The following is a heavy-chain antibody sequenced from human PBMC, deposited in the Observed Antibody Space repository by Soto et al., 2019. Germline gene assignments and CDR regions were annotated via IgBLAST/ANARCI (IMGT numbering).Heavy chain of an antibody. D-gene: IGHD4-4*01. CDR2: IYYSGST. Sequence: SETLSLTCTVSGGSISSSSYYWGWIRQPPGKGLEWIGSIYYSGSTYYNPSLKSRVTISVDTSKNQFSLKLSSVTAADTAVYYCARRLFYSNWFDPWGQGTLVTVXS. CDR1: GGSISSSSYY. CDR3: ARRLFYSNWFDP. J-gene: IGHJ5*02. V-gene: IGHV4-39*01.